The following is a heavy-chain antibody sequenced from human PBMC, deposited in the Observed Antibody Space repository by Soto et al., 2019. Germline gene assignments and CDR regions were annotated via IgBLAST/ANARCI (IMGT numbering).Heavy chain of an antibody. CDR3: ALDIYCSTWYDLFSP. Sequence: SETLSITSTVSGSSITGYYWSWIRQPPGKGLEWIGYIYYSGSTNYNPSLKTRVTISVDMSKDQFSLKLSSVTAADTAVYYCALDIYCSTWYDLFSPWSQGTLVTGSS. J-gene: IGHJ5*02. V-gene: IGHV4-59*01. D-gene: IGHD6-13*01. CDR1: GSSITGYY. CDR2: IYYSGST.